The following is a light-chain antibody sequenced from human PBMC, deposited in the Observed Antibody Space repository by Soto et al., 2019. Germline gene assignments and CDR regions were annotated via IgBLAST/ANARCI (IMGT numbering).Light chain of an antibody. CDR1: SSDVGGYNF. Sequence: QSALTQPASVSGSPGQSITISCTGTSSDVGGYNFVSWYQQHPGKAPKLMIYEVSNRPSGVSNRFSGSKSGNTASLTISGLQAEDEADYYGSSYTSGSTLVIFGGGTKLTVL. CDR2: EVS. J-gene: IGLJ2*01. V-gene: IGLV2-14*01. CDR3: SSYTSGSTLVI.